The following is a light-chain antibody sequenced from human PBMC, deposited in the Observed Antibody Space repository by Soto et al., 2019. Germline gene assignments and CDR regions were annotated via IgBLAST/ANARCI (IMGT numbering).Light chain of an antibody. CDR1: SSDIGDYNF. J-gene: IGLJ1*01. CDR2: GVT. V-gene: IGLV2-14*03. Sequence: QSVLTQPASVSGSPGQSITISCTGTSSDIGDYNFVSWYQHYPGKAPQLMIYGVTNRPSGVSNRFSGSKSGNTASLTISGFQPEDEADYYCSSYTPTTPLAVFGPGPKVT. CDR3: SSYTPTTPLAV.